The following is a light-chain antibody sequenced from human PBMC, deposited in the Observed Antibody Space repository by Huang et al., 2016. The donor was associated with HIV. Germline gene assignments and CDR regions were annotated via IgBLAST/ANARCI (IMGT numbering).Light chain of an antibody. V-gene: IGKV3-11*01. CDR3: QQRGDWPWT. J-gene: IGKJ1*01. CDR1: QSISSN. Sequence: EIVLTQSPVTLSLSPGERATLSCRARQSISSNLAWFQQKPGLAPRLLIFDASNRATGIPARVSGSGSGTDFALTISSLEPEDFAVYYCQQRGDWPWTFGQGTKVEIK. CDR2: DAS.